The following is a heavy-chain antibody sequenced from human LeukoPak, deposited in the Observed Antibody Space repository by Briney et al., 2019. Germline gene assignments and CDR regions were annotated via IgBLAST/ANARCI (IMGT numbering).Heavy chain of an antibody. D-gene: IGHD4-23*01. CDR3: ARSIDTYGGQYWYFDL. CDR1: GGSISSGGYY. CDR2: IYHSGST. Sequence: SQTLSLTCTVSGGSISSGGYYWSWIRQPPGKGLEWIGYIYHSGSTYYNPSLKSRVTISVDTSKNQFSLKLSSVTAADTAVYYCARSIDTYGGQYWYFDLWGRGTLVTVSS. J-gene: IGHJ2*01. V-gene: IGHV4-30-2*02.